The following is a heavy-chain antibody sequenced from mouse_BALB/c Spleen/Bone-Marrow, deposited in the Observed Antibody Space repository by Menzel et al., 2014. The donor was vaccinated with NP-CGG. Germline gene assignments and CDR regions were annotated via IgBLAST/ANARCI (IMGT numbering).Heavy chain of an antibody. CDR1: GYTFTSYW. J-gene: IGHJ2*01. V-gene: IGHV1S132*01. CDR3: ARRGYGYLDY. D-gene: IGHD2-10*02. Sequence: QVQLQQSGAELVKPGASVKLSCKTSGYTFTSYWIQWVKQRPGQGLGWIGEIFPGTVTPYYNEKFKGKATLTIDTSSSTASRQLSSLTSEDSAVYFCARRGYGYLDYWGQGTTLTVSS. CDR2: IFPGTVTP.